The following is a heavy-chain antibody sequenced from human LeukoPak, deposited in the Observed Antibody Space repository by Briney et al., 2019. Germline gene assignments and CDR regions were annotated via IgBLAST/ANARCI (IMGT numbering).Heavy chain of an antibody. D-gene: IGHD6-13*01. CDR2: ISDTDNNV. CDR3: AREGSWGYFDY. Sequence: GGSLRLSCAASGFTFSDYYMSWIRQTPGKGLEWVAYISDTDNNVYYADSVKGRFTIARDNAKNSLYLQMNSLRAEDTAVYYCAREGSWGYFDYWGQGTLVTVSS. J-gene: IGHJ4*02. V-gene: IGHV3-11*04. CDR1: GFTFSDYY.